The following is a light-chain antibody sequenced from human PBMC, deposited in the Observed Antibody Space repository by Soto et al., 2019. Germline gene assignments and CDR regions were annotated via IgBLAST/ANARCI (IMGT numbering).Light chain of an antibody. CDR3: YSNTTSSTYV. CDR2: DVS. V-gene: IGLV2-14*01. J-gene: IGLJ1*01. CDR1: SSDVGGYNY. Sequence: QSVLTQPASVSGSPGQSITISCTGTSSDVGGYNYVSWYQQHPGKAPKLMIYDVSNRPSGVSNRFSGSKSGNTASLTISGLQAEDEAEYYCYSNTTSSTYVFGTGTKVTVL.